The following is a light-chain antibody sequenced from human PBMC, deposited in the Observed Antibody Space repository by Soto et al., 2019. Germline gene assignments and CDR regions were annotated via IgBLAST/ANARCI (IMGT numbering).Light chain of an antibody. V-gene: IGLV2-23*01. CDR3: CSYAGSSTSPYV. Sequence: QSALTQPASVAWSPGQSITISCTVISSDVGSYNLVSWYQQHPCKAPKLMIYEGSKRPSGVSNRFSGSKSGNTASLTISGLQAEDEADYYCCSYAGSSTSPYVFGTGTKVTVL. CDR2: EGS. CDR1: SSDVGSYNL. J-gene: IGLJ1*01.